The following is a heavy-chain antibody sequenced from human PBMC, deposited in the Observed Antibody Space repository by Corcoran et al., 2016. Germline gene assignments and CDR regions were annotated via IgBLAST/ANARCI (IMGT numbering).Heavy chain of an antibody. Sequence: QLQLQESGPGLVKPSETLSLTCTVSGGSISSSSYYWGWIRQPPGKGPEWIGSIYYSGRTYYNPSLKSRVTRSVDTSKNQFSLKLSSVTAADTAVYYCARQYYDFWSADPPRFDPWGQGPLVTGSS. CDR2: IYYSGRT. J-gene: IGHJ5*02. CDR1: GGSISSSSYY. V-gene: IGHV4-39*01. CDR3: ARQYYDFWSADPPRFDP. D-gene: IGHD3-3*01.